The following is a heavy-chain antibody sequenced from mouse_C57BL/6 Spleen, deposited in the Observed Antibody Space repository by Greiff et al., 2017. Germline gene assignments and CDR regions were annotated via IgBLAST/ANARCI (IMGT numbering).Heavy chain of an antibody. CDR3: AREDGYYTFDD. Sequence: DVKLVESGPGLVKPSQSLSLTCSVTGYSITSGYYWNWIRQFPGNKLEWMGYISYDGSNNYNPSLKNRISITRDTSKNQFFLKLNSVTTEDTATYYCAREDGYYTFDDWGQGTTLTVSS. J-gene: IGHJ2*01. CDR2: ISYDGSN. CDR1: GYSITSGYY. D-gene: IGHD2-3*01. V-gene: IGHV3-6*01.